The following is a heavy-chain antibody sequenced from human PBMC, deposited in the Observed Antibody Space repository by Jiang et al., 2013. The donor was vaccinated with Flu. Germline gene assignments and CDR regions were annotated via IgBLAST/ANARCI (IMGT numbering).Heavy chain of an antibody. Sequence: GSGLVKPSETLSLTCTVSGGSISSSSYYWGWIRQPPGKGLEWIGSIYYSGSTYYNPSLKSRVTISVDTSKNQFSLKLSSVTAADTAVYYCARSGAAGHYSLPNYYYYYMDVWGKGTTVTVSS. CDR1: GGSISSSSYY. V-gene: IGHV4-39*01. CDR3: ARSGAAGHYSLPNYYYYYMDV. J-gene: IGHJ6*03. CDR2: IYYSGST. D-gene: IGHD4-11*01.